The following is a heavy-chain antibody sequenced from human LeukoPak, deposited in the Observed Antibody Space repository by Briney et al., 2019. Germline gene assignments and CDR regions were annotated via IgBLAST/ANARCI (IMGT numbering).Heavy chain of an antibody. V-gene: IGHV4-38-2*02. CDR1: GCSISSGYW. Sequence: SETLSLTCTVSGCSISSGYWGGWSRQPPGKGLEWSGGIYHSGSTYYNPSRNSRVTISVDTYKNQFSPKLSSVTAADTAAYYCATSGASGFDYRGPGTLVTASS. J-gene: IGHJ4*02. CDR2: IYHSGST. D-gene: IGHD3-10*01. CDR3: ATSGASGFDY.